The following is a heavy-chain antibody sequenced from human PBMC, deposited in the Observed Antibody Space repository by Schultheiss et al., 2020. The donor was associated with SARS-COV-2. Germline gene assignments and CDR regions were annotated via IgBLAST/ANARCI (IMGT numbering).Heavy chain of an antibody. V-gene: IGHV3-23*01. CDR3: ARVVAAAGPSYWYFDL. Sequence: GGSLRLSCAASGFTFSSHAMSWVRQAPGKGLEWVSAIGTAGDPYYPGSVKGRFTISRDNSKNTLYLQMNSLRAEDTAVYYCARVVAAAGPSYWYFDLWGRGTLVTVSS. D-gene: IGHD6-13*01. CDR1: GFTFSSHA. CDR2: IGTAGDP. J-gene: IGHJ2*01.